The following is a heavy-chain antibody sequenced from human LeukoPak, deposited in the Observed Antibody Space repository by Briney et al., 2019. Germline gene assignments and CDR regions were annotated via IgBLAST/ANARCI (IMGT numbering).Heavy chain of an antibody. J-gene: IGHJ4*02. CDR1: GFTLSSYA. CDR2: ISSSSSYI. D-gene: IGHD6-19*01. CDR3: ARGDVSGWVY. V-gene: IGHV3-21*01. Sequence: PGGSLRLSCVVSGFTLSSYAMSWVRQAPGKGLEWVSSISSSSSYIYYADSVKGRFTISRDNAKNSLYLQMNSLRAEDTAVYYCARGDVSGWVYWGQGTLVTVPS.